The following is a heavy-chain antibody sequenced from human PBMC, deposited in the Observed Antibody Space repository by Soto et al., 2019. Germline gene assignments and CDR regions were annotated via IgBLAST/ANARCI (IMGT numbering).Heavy chain of an antibody. J-gene: IGHJ4*02. CDR1: GGSISSYY. D-gene: IGHD6-13*01. Sequence: SETLSLTCTVSGGSISSYYWSWIRQPPGKGLEWIGYIYYSGSTNYNPSLKSRVTISVDTSKNQFSLKLSSVTAADTAVYYCARTAKGPIAAAGTGFDYWGQGTLVTVSS. CDR3: ARTAKGPIAAAGTGFDY. CDR2: IYYSGST. V-gene: IGHV4-59*01.